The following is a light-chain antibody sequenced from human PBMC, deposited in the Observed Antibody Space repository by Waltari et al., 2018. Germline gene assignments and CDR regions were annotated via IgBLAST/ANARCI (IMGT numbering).Light chain of an antibody. J-gene: IGLJ2*01. CDR2: RND. V-gene: IGLV1-47*01. CDR1: RSNIGTYY. Sequence: SVLTQPPSASETPGQSVTISCSGSRSNIGTYYLYWYQQLPGTAPKLLIYRNDQRPSGVPDRFSGSKSGTSASLAISWLRSEDEADYYCATWDDTLNMVFGGGTKLTVL. CDR3: ATWDDTLNMV.